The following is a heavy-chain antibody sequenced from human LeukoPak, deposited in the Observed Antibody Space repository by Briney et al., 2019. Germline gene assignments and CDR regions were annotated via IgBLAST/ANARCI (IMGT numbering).Heavy chain of an antibody. CDR1: GFTFSSYA. CDR3: AKGIAAAGNLNYYYYYYGMDV. D-gene: IGHD6-13*01. V-gene: IGHV3-23*01. Sequence: GGPLRLSCAASGFTFSSYAMSWVRQAPGKGLEWVSAISGSGGSTYYADSVKGRFTISRDNSKNTLYLQMNSLRAEDTAVYYCAKGIAAAGNLNYYYYYYGMDVWGKGTTVTVSS. J-gene: IGHJ6*04. CDR2: ISGSGGST.